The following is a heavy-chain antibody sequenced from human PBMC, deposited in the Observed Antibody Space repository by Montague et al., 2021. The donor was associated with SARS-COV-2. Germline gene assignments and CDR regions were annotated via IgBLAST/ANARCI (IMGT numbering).Heavy chain of an antibody. CDR3: ARSYYDILTAYYTPFDY. D-gene: IGHD3-9*01. Sequence: PALVKSTQTLTLTCTFSGFSLSTSGMRASWIRQPPGKALEWLARIDWXDDKLYSTSLKTRLTISKDTSKNQVALTMTNMDPVDTATYYCARSYYDILTAYYTPFDYWGQGTLVTVSS. V-gene: IGHV2-70*04. J-gene: IGHJ4*02. CDR2: IDWXDDK. CDR1: GFSLSTSGMR.